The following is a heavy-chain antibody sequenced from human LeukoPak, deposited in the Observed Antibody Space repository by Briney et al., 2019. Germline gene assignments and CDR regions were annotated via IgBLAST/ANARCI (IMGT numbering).Heavy chain of an antibody. V-gene: IGHV1-46*02. CDR1: GHTLNNHF. Sequence: ASVKVSCKSSGHTLNNHFIHWVRQAPGRGLEWMGMINPRDGSTRTLQRFQGRLTMTRDTSTSTLYMGLSSLRSEDTATYFCARGADQEFDFWGQGTLVTVSS. J-gene: IGHJ4*02. CDR3: ARGADQEFDF. CDR2: INPRDGST.